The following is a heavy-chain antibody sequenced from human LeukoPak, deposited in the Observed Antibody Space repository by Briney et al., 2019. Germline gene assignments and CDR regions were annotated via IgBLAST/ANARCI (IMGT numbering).Heavy chain of an antibody. CDR1: GGSISSYY. Sequence: SETLSLTCTVSGGSISSYYWSWIRQPPGKGLEWIGYIYYSGSTNYNPSLKSRVTISVDTSKNQFSLKLSSVTAADTAVYYCARDLTYYDSSGYTYCYGMDVWGQGTTVTVSS. J-gene: IGHJ6*02. CDR2: IYYSGST. CDR3: ARDLTYYDSSGYTYCYGMDV. D-gene: IGHD3-22*01. V-gene: IGHV4-59*01.